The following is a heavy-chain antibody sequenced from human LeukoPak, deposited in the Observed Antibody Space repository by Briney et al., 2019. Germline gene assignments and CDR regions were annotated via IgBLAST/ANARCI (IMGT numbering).Heavy chain of an antibody. CDR3: TTDPSGLSLGDY. CDR2: IKSKTDGGTT. Sequence: EGSLRLSCAASGFTFSNAWMSWVRQAPGKGLEWVGRIKSKTDGGTTDYAAPVKGRFTISRDDSKNTLYLQMNSLKTEDTAVYYCTTDPSGLSLGDYWGQGTLVTVSS. V-gene: IGHV3-15*01. CDR1: GFTFSNAW. J-gene: IGHJ4*02. D-gene: IGHD7-27*01.